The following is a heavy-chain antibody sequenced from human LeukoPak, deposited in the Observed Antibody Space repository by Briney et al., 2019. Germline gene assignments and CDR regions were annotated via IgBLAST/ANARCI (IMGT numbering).Heavy chain of an antibody. CDR2: IYASGST. D-gene: IGHD2-15*01. V-gene: IGHV4-4*09. CDR3: ARRYGYCSGGRCNDVRYYYYYMDV. Sequence: PSETLSLTRTVSGGSISSYYWSWIRQPPGKGLEWIGYIYASGSTNYNPSLKSRVTMSVDTSKNQFSLKLSSVTAADTAVYYCARRYGYCSGGRCNDVRYYYYYMDVWGKGTTVTVSS. J-gene: IGHJ6*03. CDR1: GGSISSYY.